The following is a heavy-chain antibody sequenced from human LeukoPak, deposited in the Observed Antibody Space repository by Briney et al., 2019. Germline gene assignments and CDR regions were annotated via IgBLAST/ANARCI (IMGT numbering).Heavy chain of an antibody. V-gene: IGHV3-48*03. CDR1: GFTFSSYE. CDR3: ARDLVVAGTGFGY. Sequence: GGSLRLSCAASGFTFSSYEMNWVRQAPGKGLEWVSYMSSSGSTIYYADSVKGRFTISRDNAKNSLYLQMNSLRAEDTAVYYCARDLVVAGTGFGYWGQGTLVTVSS. CDR2: MSSSGSTI. J-gene: IGHJ4*02. D-gene: IGHD6-19*01.